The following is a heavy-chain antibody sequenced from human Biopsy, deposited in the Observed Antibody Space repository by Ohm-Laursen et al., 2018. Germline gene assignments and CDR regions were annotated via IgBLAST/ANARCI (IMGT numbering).Heavy chain of an antibody. CDR2: INAKTGDT. J-gene: IGHJ6*02. Sequence: ASVKVSCKASGYTFTGYHVHWVRQAPGQGLEWMGWINAKTGDTNYAQKFQGRVTMTRDTSISTAYVELSSLRSEDTAIYYCAPQTPRDPAILTGGYHYDIAVWGQGTTVTVSS. D-gene: IGHD3-9*01. CDR1: GYTFTGYH. CDR3: APQTPRDPAILTGGYHYDIAV. V-gene: IGHV1-2*02.